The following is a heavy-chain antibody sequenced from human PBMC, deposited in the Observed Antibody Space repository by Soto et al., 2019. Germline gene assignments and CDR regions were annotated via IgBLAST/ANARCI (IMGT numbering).Heavy chain of an antibody. CDR3: ARDPSYYDSSGYYYNDWFDP. CDR1: GFTFSSYG. CDR2: IWYDGSNK. J-gene: IGHJ5*02. Sequence: PGGSLRLSCAASGFTFSSYGMYWVRQAPGKGLEWVAVIWYDGSNKYYADSVKGRFTISRDNSKNTLYLQMNSLRAEDTAVYYCARDPSYYDSSGYYYNDWFDPWGQGTLVTVSS. V-gene: IGHV3-33*01. D-gene: IGHD3-22*01.